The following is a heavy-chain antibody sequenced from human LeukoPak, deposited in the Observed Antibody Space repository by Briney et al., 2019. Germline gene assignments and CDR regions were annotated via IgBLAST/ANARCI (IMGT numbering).Heavy chain of an antibody. V-gene: IGHV3-23*01. D-gene: IGHD2-15*01. CDR2: LSYSGGTT. CDR3: ARGYCSGGSCYWFFDL. J-gene: IGHJ2*01. CDR1: GFILSNYA. Sequence: GGSLRLSCAASGFILSNYAMNWVRQAPGKGLEWVSALSYSGGTTYYADSVKGHITISRDNSKNTVFLQMNSLRADDTAVYYCARGYCSGGSCYWFFDLWGRGTLVTVSS.